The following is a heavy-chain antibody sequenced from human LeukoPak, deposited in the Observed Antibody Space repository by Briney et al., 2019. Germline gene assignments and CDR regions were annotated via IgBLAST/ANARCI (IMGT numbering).Heavy chain of an antibody. J-gene: IGHJ4*02. V-gene: IGHV4-61*05. Sequence: KPSETLSLTCTVSGGSISSSSYYWGWIRQPPGKGLEWIGYIYYSGSTNYNPSLKSRVTISVDTSKNQFSLKLSSVTAADTAVYYCARVGAIDDILTRLTPPDYWGQGTLVTVSS. CDR1: GGSISSSSYY. D-gene: IGHD3-9*01. CDR2: IYYSGST. CDR3: ARVGAIDDILTRLTPPDY.